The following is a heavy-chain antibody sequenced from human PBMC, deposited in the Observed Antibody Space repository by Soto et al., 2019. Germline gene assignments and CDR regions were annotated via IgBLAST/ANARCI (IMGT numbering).Heavy chain of an antibody. CDR1: GGSISSYY. V-gene: IGHV4-59*12. Sequence: SETLSLTCTVSGGSISSYYWSWIRQPPGKGLEWIGYIYYSGSTNYNPSLKSRVTISVDTSKNQFSLKLSSVTAADTAVYYCAGPGYSSGWYVRIFDYWGQGTLVTVSS. D-gene: IGHD6-19*01. J-gene: IGHJ4*02. CDR2: IYYSGST. CDR3: AGPGYSSGWYVRIFDY.